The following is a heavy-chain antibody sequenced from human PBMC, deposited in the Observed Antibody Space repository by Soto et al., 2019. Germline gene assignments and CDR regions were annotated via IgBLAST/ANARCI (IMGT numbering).Heavy chain of an antibody. D-gene: IGHD3-10*01. J-gene: IGHJ5*02. V-gene: IGHV1-46*03. Sequence: GASVKVSCKASGYTFTSYYMHWVRQAPGQGLEWMGIINPSGGSTSYAQKFQGRVTMTRDTSTSTVYMELSSLRSEDTAVYYCARGPRYYGSGSYWFDPWGQGTLVTVSS. CDR2: INPSGGST. CDR1: GYTFTSYY. CDR3: ARGPRYYGSGSYWFDP.